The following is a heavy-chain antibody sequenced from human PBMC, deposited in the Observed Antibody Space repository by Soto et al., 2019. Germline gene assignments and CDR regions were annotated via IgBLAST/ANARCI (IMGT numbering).Heavy chain of an antibody. J-gene: IGHJ5*01. CDR1: GGSISSYY. CDR3: AIMIGDPVLSFDS. Sequence: QVQLQESGPGLVKPSETLSLTCTVSGGSISSYYWSWIRQPPGKGLEWIGFIFYSGSTSYNPSLTSRATTSTDTSEYQFSLKLNSVTAADTALSFCAIMIGDPVLSFDSWRHGTLVPVSS. CDR2: IFYSGST. D-gene: IGHD3-10*02. V-gene: IGHV4-59*01.